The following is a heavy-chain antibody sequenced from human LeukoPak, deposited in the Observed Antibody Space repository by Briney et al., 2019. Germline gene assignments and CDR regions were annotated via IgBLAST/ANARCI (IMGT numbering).Heavy chain of an antibody. Sequence: ASVKVSCQASGYTFTGYYMHWGRRAPGQGLEWMGWINPNSGGTNYSQKFQGRGTMTRDTSISTAYMELSRLRSDDTAVYYCARAEYSYGYGFDYWGQGTLVTVSS. CDR3: ARAEYSYGYGFDY. D-gene: IGHD5-18*01. CDR2: INPNSGGT. J-gene: IGHJ4*02. V-gene: IGHV1-2*02. CDR1: GYTFTGYY.